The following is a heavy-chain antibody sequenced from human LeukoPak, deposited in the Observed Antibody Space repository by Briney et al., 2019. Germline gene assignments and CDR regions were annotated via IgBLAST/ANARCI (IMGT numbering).Heavy chain of an antibody. D-gene: IGHD6-6*01. V-gene: IGHV3-7*01. J-gene: IGHJ4*02. CDR2: IKQDGSDK. Sequence: GGSLRLSCAGSGFTFGNYWMGWVRQAPGKGLEWVANIKQDGSDKYFLDSVTGRFTISRDNAKNPLYLQMNSLRVEDTAVYFCARWATSFDLWGQGTLVTVSS. CDR1: GFTFGNYW. CDR3: ARWATSFDL.